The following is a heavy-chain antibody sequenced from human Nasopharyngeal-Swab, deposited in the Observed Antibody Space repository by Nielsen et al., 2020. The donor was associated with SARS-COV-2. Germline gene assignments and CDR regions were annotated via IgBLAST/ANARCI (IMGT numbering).Heavy chain of an antibody. J-gene: IGHJ1*01. Sequence: GGSLRLSCAASGFTFSSYGMHWVRQAPGKGLEWVAVISYDGSNKYYADSVKGRFTISRDNSKNTLYLQMNSLRAEDTAVYYCARPGIAVAGAAEYFQHWGQGTLVTVSS. V-gene: IGHV3-30*03. CDR2: ISYDGSNK. CDR1: GFTFSSYG. CDR3: ARPGIAVAGAAEYFQH. D-gene: IGHD6-19*01.